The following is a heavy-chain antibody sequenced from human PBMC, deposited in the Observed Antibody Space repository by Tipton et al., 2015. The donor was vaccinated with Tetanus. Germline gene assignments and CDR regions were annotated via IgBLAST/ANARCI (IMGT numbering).Heavy chain of an antibody. CDR2: IYHSGST. CDR1: GGSISSGGYS. CDR3: ARDLRGGRGDAFDI. V-gene: IGHV4-30-2*01. D-gene: IGHD1-26*01. Sequence: TLSLTCTVSGGSISSGGYSWSWIRQPPGKGLEWIGYIYHSGSTYYDPSLKSRVTISVDRSKNQFSLKLSSVTAADTAVYYCARDLRGGRGDAFDIWGQGTMATVSS. J-gene: IGHJ3*02.